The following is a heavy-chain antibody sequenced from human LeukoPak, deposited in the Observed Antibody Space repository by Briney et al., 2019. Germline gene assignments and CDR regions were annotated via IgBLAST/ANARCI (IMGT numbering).Heavy chain of an antibody. J-gene: IGHJ4*02. V-gene: IGHV3-7*01. CDR3: ARGTLVGATSY. D-gene: IGHD1-26*01. CDR1: GFTFSSYW. CDR2: IKQDGSEK. Sequence: GGSLRLSCAASGFTFSSYWMSWVRQAPGKGLDWVANIKQDGSEKYYVDSVKGRFTISRDNAKNSLYLQMNSLRSEDTAVYYCARGTLVGATSYWGQGTLVTVSS.